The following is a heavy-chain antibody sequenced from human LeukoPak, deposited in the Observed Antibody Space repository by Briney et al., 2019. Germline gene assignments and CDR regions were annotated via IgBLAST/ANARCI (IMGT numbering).Heavy chain of an antibody. J-gene: IGHJ3*02. CDR2: MSSSSSYI. Sequence: GGSLRLSFAASGFTFSSYSMNWVRQAPGKGLEWVSSMSSSSSYIYYADSVKGRFTISRDNAKNSLYLQMNSLRAEDTALYYCAKDIGGSDAFDIWGQGTMVTVSS. CDR3: AKDIGGSDAFDI. D-gene: IGHD1-26*01. V-gene: IGHV3-21*04. CDR1: GFTFSSYS.